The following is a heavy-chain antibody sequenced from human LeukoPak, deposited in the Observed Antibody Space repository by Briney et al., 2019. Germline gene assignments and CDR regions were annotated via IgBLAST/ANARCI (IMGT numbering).Heavy chain of an antibody. CDR2: IYYSGST. V-gene: IGHV4-59*01. D-gene: IGHD1-7*01. J-gene: IGHJ4*02. CDR3: AMSITGTTPWFDY. CDR1: GGSISSYY. Sequence: SETLSLTCTVSGGSISSYYWSWIRQPPGKGLEWIGYIYYSGSTNYNPSLKSRVTISVDTSKNQFSLKLSSVTAADTAVYYCAMSITGTTPWFDYWGQGTLVTVSS.